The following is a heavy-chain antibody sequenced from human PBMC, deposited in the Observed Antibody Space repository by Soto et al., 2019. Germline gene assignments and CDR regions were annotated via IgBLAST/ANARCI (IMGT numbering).Heavy chain of an antibody. CDR2: IWYDGSNK. J-gene: IGHJ6*03. D-gene: IGHD6-13*01. CDR1: GGTFSSYG. CDR3: ARAQPGNYYMDV. V-gene: IGHV3-33*01. Sequence: GGSLRLSCAASGGTFSSYGMHWVRQAPGKGLEWVALIWYDGSNKYYADSVKGRFTISRDNSKNTLYLQMNSLRAEDTAVYYCARAQPGNYYMDVWGKGTTVTVS.